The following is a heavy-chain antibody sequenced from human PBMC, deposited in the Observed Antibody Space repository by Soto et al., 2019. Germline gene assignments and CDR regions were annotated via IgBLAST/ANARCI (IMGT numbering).Heavy chain of an antibody. J-gene: IGHJ4*02. CDR3: ARELNTESSAYYSFAF. D-gene: IGHD3-22*01. CDR1: GYTFTAYG. CDR2: VSTNDDRT. Sequence: SVKVSCKTSGYTFTAYGLAWLRQAPGQRPEWMGWVSTNDDRTNYARKFQGRVTMTTDRSTTTTSMELRSLGTDDTAVYYCARELNTESSAYYSFAFRGQGTPVTVSS. V-gene: IGHV1-18*01.